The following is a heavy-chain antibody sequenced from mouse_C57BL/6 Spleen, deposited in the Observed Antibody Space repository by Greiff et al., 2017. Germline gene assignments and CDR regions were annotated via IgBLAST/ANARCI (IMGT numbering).Heavy chain of an antibody. V-gene: IGHV7-1*01. CDR1: GFTFSDFY. J-gene: IGHJ1*03. Sequence: EVKLMESGGGLVQSGRSLRLSCATSGFTFSDFYMEWVRQAPGKGLEWIAASRNKANDYTTEYSASVKGRFIVSRDTSQSILYLQMNALRAEDTAIYYCARDLWYFDVWGTGTTVTVSS. CDR3: ARDLWYFDV. CDR2: SRNKANDYTT.